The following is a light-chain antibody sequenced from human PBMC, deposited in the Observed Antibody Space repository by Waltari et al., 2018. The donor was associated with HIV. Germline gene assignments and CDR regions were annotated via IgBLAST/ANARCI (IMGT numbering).Light chain of an antibody. CDR1: QDIAKY. Sequence: DIEMTQSPSSLSASVGDRVTIPCRASQDIAKYLNWYQQRPGRAPKLLNYAASILQDGIPSRFSGSGSETDFTLTIRSLQPEDYATYHCQQTYITPRTFGQGTRVDIK. J-gene: IGKJ1*01. CDR3: QQTYITPRT. V-gene: IGKV1-39*01. CDR2: AAS.